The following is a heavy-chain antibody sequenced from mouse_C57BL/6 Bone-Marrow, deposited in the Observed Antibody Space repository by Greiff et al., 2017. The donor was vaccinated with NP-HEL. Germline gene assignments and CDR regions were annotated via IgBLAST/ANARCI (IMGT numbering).Heavy chain of an antibody. V-gene: IGHV1-64*01. CDR3: ARGWLLRGLFAY. Sequence: QVQLQQPGAELVKPGASVKLSCKASGYTFTSYWMHWVKQRPGQGLEWIGMIHPNSGSTNYNEKFKSKATLTVDKSSSTAYMQLSSLTSEDSAVYYGARGWLLRGLFAYWGQGTLVTVSA. CDR1: GYTFTSYW. CDR2: IHPNSGST. J-gene: IGHJ3*01. D-gene: IGHD2-3*01.